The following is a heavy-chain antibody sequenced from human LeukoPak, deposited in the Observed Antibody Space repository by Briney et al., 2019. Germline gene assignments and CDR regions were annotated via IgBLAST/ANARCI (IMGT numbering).Heavy chain of an antibody. J-gene: IGHJ5*02. D-gene: IGHD2-15*01. CDR1: GYTFTSYG. V-gene: IGHV1-18*01. CDR2: ISAYNGNT. CDR3: EREGSGGSRGSWFDP. Sequence: ASVKVSCKSSGYTFTSYGISWVRHATGQGLEWMGWISAYNGNTNYAQKFQGRVTMTTDTSTSTAYMELRRLRSDETGMYVREREGSGGSRGSWFDPWGQETLVTVSS.